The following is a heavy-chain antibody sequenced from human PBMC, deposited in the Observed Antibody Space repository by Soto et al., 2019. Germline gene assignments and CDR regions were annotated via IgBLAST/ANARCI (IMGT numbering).Heavy chain of an antibody. Sequence: GGSLRLSCAASGFTFSDYYMSWIRQAPGKGLEWVSYISSSGSTIYYADSVKGRFTISRDNAKNSLYLQMNSLRAEDTAVYYCARDGSGYDSRINYYYYYMDVWGKGTTVTVSS. D-gene: IGHD5-12*01. CDR1: GFTFSDYY. V-gene: IGHV3-11*01. J-gene: IGHJ6*03. CDR3: ARDGSGYDSRINYYYYYMDV. CDR2: ISSSGSTI.